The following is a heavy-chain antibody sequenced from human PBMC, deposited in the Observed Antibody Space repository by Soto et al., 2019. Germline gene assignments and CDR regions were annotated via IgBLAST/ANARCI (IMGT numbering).Heavy chain of an antibody. J-gene: IGHJ6*02. V-gene: IGHV4-59*01. D-gene: IGHD3-3*01. CDR1: GGSMSSYY. CDR2: IYYSGST. Sequence: SETLSLTCTVSGGSMSSYYWSWIRQPPGKGLEWIGYIYYSGSTNYNPSLKSRVTISVDTSKNQFSLKLSSVTAADTAVYYCARARGRPYYDFWSGYYKGTDYYGMDVWGQGTTVTVSS. CDR3: ARARGRPYYDFWSGYYKGTDYYGMDV.